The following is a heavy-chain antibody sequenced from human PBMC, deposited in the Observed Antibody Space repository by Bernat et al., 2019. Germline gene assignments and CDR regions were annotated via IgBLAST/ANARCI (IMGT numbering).Heavy chain of an antibody. CDR2: IYYSGST. D-gene: IGHD4-17*01. V-gene: IGHV4-59*08. J-gene: IGHJ5*02. Sequence: QVQLQESGPGLVKPSETLSLTCTVSGGSISSYYWSWIRQPPGKGLEWIGYIYYSGSTNYNPSLKSRVTISVDTSKNQFSLKLSSVTAADTAVYYCARHGYGDALGFDHSCQGSLLTVSS. CDR1: GGSISSYY. CDR3: ARHGYGDALGFDH.